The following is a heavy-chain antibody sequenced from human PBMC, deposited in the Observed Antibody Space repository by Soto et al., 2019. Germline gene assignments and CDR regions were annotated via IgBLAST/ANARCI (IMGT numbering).Heavy chain of an antibody. CDR3: ARAPYHSSGYTNWFDT. D-gene: IGHD3-22*01. Sequence: PGGSLRRSCAASGFSFSSYTMNWVRQAAGKGLEWFSFISSGSSTIYYADSVKGRFTISRDNAKNSLYLQMNSLRDEDTAIYYCARAPYHSSGYTNWFDTWGHGTRVTVSS. J-gene: IGHJ5*01. CDR2: ISSGSSTI. CDR1: GFSFSSYT. V-gene: IGHV3-48*02.